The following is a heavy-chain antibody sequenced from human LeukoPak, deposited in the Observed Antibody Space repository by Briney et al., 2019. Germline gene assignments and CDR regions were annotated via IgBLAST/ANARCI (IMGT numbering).Heavy chain of an antibody. V-gene: IGHV4-34*01. CDR3: ARLGGSPFYYYYYMDV. CDR2: INHSGST. CDR1: GGSFSGYY. D-gene: IGHD2-15*01. J-gene: IGHJ6*03. Sequence: PSETLSLTCAVYGGSFSGYYWSWIRQPPGKGLEWIGEINHSGSTNYNPSLKSRVTISVDTSKNQFSLKLSSVTAADTAVYYCARLGGSPFYYYYYMDVWGKGTTVTISS.